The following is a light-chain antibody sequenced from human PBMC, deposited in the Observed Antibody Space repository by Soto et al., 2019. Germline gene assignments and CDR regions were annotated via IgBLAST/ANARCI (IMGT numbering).Light chain of an antibody. CDR1: SSDVGGYNY. J-gene: IGLJ2*01. Sequence: QSAPTQPASVSGSPGQSITISCTGTSSDVGGYNYVSWYQQHPGKAPKLMIYDVSNRPSGVSNRFSGSKSGNTASLTISGLQAEDEDDYYGTSYTSSSPLVFGGGTKLTVL. V-gene: IGLV2-14*01. CDR3: TSYTSSSPLV. CDR2: DVS.